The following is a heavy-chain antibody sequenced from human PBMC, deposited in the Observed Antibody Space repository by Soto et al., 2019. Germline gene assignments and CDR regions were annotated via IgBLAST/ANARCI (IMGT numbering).Heavy chain of an antibody. CDR2: IYHRGNI. Sequence: TLSLTCVVSGGSISGGNWWNWVRQSPGKGLEWIGEIYHRGNINYNPSLKSRVTISLDKSKNQCSLKLTSVTAADTAVYYCASRISMIVGNAFDIWGQGTMVTVSS. D-gene: IGHD3-22*01. J-gene: IGHJ3*02. V-gene: IGHV4-4*02. CDR3: ASRISMIVGNAFDI. CDR1: GGSISGGNW.